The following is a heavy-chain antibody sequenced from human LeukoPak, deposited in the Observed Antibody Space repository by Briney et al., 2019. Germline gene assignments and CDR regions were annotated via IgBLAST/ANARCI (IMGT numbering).Heavy chain of an antibody. V-gene: IGHV1-2*02. J-gene: IGHJ6*03. D-gene: IGHD4-17*01. CDR3: ARVGGDYGDYVTNWGISYYYYYMDV. CDR2: INPNSCGT. CDR1: GYTFTGYY. Sequence: ASVKVSCKASGYTFTGYYMHWVRQAPGQGLEWMGWINPNSCGTNYAQKFQGRVTMSRDTSISTAYMELSRLRSDDTAVYYCARVGGDYGDYVTNWGISYYYYYMDVWGKGTTVTVSS.